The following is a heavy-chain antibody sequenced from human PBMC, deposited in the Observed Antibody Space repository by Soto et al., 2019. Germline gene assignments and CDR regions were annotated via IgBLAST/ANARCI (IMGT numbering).Heavy chain of an antibody. CDR1: GGSISSSSYY. D-gene: IGHD2-8*01. Sequence: SETLSLTCTVSGGSISSSSYYWGWIRQPPGKGLEWIGSIYYSGSTYYNPSLKSRVTISVDTSKNQFSLKLSSVTAADTAVYYCARVLMVYAIRPSFDYWGQGTLVTVSS. V-gene: IGHV4-39*01. CDR2: IYYSGST. J-gene: IGHJ4*02. CDR3: ARVLMVYAIRPSFDY.